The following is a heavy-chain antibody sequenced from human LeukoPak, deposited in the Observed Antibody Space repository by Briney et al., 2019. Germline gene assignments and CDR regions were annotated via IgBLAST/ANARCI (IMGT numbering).Heavy chain of an antibody. D-gene: IGHD3-9*01. V-gene: IGHV4-39*07. CDR2: IYYSGST. Sequence: PSETLSLTCTVSGGSISSSSYYWGWIRQPPGKGLEWIGSIYYSGSTYYNPSLKSRVTISVDRSKNQFSLKLSSVTAADTAVYYCARGLGFYDILTGYFQVNWFDPWGQGTLVTVSS. J-gene: IGHJ5*02. CDR3: ARGLGFYDILTGYFQVNWFDP. CDR1: GGSISSSSYY.